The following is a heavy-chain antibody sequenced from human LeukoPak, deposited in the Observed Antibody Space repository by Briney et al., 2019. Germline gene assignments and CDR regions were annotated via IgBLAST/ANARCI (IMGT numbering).Heavy chain of an antibody. CDR3: ARGREGIAARWWVEEPRWYFFDP. V-gene: IGHV3-21*01. J-gene: IGHJ5*02. D-gene: IGHD6-6*01. Sequence: PGGSLRLSCAASGFTFSSYTMNWVRQVPGKGLEWVSSISSGSSNIYYADSVKGRFTISRDNAMKSLYLQMNSLRAEDTAVYYCARGREGIAARWWVEEPRWYFFDPWGQGTLVTVSS. CDR2: ISSGSSNI. CDR1: GFTFSSYT.